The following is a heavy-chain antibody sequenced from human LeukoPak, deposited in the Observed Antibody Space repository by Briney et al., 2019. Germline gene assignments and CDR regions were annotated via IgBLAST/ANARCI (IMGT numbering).Heavy chain of an antibody. CDR3: AKRGVVIRVILVGFHKEAYYFDS. D-gene: IGHD3-22*01. J-gene: IGHJ4*02. CDR2: ISDSGGRT. V-gene: IGHV3-23*01. Sequence: GGSLRLSCVVSGITLSNYGMSWVRQAPGKGPEWVAGISDSGGRTNHADSVKGRFTISRDSPKNTLYLQMNSLRAEDTAVYFCAKRGVVIRVILVGFHKEAYYFDSWGQGALVTVSS. CDR1: GITLSNYG.